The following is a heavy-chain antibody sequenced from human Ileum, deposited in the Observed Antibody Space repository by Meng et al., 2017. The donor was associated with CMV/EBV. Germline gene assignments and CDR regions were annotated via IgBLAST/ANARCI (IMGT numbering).Heavy chain of an antibody. D-gene: IGHD1-7*01. V-gene: IGHV1-2*02. CDR3: AALGNYFDP. CDR2: INPNTGDT. J-gene: IGHJ5*02. CDR1: GYHFSAYY. Sequence: VSCKASGYHFSAYYMHWVRQAPGQGLEWMGRINPNTGDTKYAQKFQGRVTVTRDRSISTAYMELSGLTSDDTALYYCAALGNYFDPWGQGTLVTVSS.